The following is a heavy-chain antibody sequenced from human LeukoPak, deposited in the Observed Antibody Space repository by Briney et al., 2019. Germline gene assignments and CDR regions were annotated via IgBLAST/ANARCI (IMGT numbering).Heavy chain of an antibody. CDR3: AIREMYSSGWCLGY. V-gene: IGHV3-23*01. Sequence: GGSLRLSCAASGFTFSSYAMSWVRQAPGKGLEWVSAISGSGDSTYYADSVKGRFTISRDNSKNTLYLQMNSLRAEDTALYYCAIREMYSSGWCLGYWGQGTLVTVSS. J-gene: IGHJ4*02. CDR1: GFTFSSYA. D-gene: IGHD6-19*01. CDR2: ISGSGDST.